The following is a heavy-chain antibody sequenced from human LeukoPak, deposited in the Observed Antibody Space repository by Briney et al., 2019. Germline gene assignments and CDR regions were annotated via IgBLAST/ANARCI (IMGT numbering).Heavy chain of an antibody. CDR2: IKEDGSES. V-gene: IGHV3-7*01. J-gene: IGHJ4*02. Sequence: GGSLRLSCVGSEFTFSYYYMTWVRQAPGKGLQWVANIKEDGSESYYVDSVKGRFTVSRDNAKKSLYLQMDRLRAEDTAVYHCVFGGWYFSYWGQGTLVTVSS. CDR3: VFGGWYFSY. CDR1: EFTFSYYY. D-gene: IGHD6-19*01.